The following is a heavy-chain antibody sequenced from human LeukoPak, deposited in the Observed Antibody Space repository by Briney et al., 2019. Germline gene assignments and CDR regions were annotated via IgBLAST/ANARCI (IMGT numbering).Heavy chain of an antibody. V-gene: IGHV3-15*01. Sequence: GGSLRLSCATSGFNFTDAWMNWVRQLPGKGLEWVGRIKSKADSGPRDFAAPVKDRLGISRDDSKKTFYLQMIGLKPEDTAVYYCSAGTGRSDFDYWGEGTLVTVSS. CDR3: SAGTGRSDFDY. J-gene: IGHJ4*02. CDR2: IKSKADSGPR. D-gene: IGHD1-1*01. CDR1: GFNFTDAW.